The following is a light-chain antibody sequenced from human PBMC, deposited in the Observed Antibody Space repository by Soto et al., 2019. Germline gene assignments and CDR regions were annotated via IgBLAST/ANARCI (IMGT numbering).Light chain of an antibody. Sequence: DIQMTQSPSTLSASVGDRVTITCRASQSISSGLAWYQQKPGKAPKLLIYKASSLESGVPSRFSGSGSGTEFTLTISSLQPDDFATYYCQQYNSYSPTVGQGTKLEIK. CDR1: QSISSG. J-gene: IGKJ2*01. CDR3: QQYNSYSPT. V-gene: IGKV1-5*03. CDR2: KAS.